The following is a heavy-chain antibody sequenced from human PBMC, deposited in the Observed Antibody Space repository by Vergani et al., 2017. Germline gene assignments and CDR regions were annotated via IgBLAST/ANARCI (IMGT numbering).Heavy chain of an antibody. CDR3: ARQRPGSGWSPGDFDC. J-gene: IGHJ4*02. CDR1: FDSIRNLY. CDR2: IHYSENT. V-gene: IGHV4-59*11. Sequence: QVQLQESGPGLVKSSETLSLTCSVSFDSIRNLYCNWIRQPPGKGLEWIGSIHYSENTNYNPSLKTRVTISVDTSKNQFSLTLTSVTAADTAVYFCARQRPGSGWSPGDFDCWGQGILVTVSS. D-gene: IGHD6-19*01.